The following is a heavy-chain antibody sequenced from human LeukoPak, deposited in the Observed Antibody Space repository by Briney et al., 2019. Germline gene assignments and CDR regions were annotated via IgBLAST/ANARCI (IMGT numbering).Heavy chain of an antibody. D-gene: IGHD3-16*01. CDR3: ARVGPLPLIACDY. CDR2: INHSGST. Sequence: PSETLSLTCAVYGGSFSGYYWSWIRQPPGKGLEWIGEINHSGSTNYNPSLKSRVTISVDTSKNQFSLKLSSVTAADTAVYYCARVGPLPLIACDYWGQGTLVTVSS. J-gene: IGHJ4*02. CDR1: GGSFSGYY. V-gene: IGHV4-34*01.